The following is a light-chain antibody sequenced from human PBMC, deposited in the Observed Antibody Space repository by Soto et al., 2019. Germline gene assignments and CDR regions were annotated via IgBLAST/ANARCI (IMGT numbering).Light chain of an antibody. J-gene: IGKJ1*01. CDR2: NAS. V-gene: IGKV1-5*03. CDR3: QHYNSYSEA. CDR1: QTVSSW. Sequence: DIQMTQSPSTLSGSVGDRVTITCRASQTVSSWLAWYQQKPGKAPKLLIYNASTLKSGLPSRFSGSGSGTEIPLTISRQQQDYSASYCYQHYNSYSEAFGQGTKVELK.